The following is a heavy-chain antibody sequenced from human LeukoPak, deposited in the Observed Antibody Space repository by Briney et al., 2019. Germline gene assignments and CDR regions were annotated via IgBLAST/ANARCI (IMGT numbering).Heavy chain of an antibody. CDR3: ARDYKYAFDN. CDR1: GFTFSDYS. Sequence: PGGSLRLSCAASGFTFSDYSMSWVRQAPGKGLEWISYIGIDSGNTNYADSVKGRFTISGDKAKNSLYLQMSSLRVEGTAVYYCARDYKYAFDNWGQGTLVTVSS. V-gene: IGHV3-11*06. D-gene: IGHD5-24*01. J-gene: IGHJ4*02. CDR2: IGIDSGNT.